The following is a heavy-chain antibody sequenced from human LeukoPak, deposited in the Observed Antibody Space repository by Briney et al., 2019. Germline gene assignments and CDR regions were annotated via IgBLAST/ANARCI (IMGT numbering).Heavy chain of an antibody. CDR3: ARGATSEDTAIVTGY. CDR2: ITGSGATT. V-gene: IGHV3-23*01. D-gene: IGHD5-18*01. CDR1: GFTVSSNY. Sequence: GGSLRLSCAASGFTVSSNYMSWVRQAPGRGLEWVSSITGSGATTYYADSVKGRFTVSRDNSKNTLYLQMNSLRAEDTAVYHCARGATSEDTAIVTGYWGQGTLVTVSS. J-gene: IGHJ4*02.